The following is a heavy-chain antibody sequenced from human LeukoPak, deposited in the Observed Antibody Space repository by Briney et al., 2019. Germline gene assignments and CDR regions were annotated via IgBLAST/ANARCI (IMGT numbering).Heavy chain of an antibody. D-gene: IGHD3-22*01. CDR3: ARDYYDSSGYLPGDY. V-gene: IGHV3-23*01. CDR1: GFTFSSYA. Sequence: GGSLRLSCAASGFTFSSYAMSWVRQAPGKGLEWVSAISGSGGSTYYADSVKGRFTISRDNSKNTLYLQMNSLRAEDTAVYYCARDYYDSSGYLPGDYWGQGTLVTVSS. J-gene: IGHJ4*02. CDR2: ISGSGGST.